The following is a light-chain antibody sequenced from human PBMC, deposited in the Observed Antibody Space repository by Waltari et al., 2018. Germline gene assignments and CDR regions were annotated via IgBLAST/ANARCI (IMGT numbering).Light chain of an antibody. CDR3: CSYVSASGL. J-gene: IGLJ2*01. CDR2: DVT. V-gene: IGLV2-11*03. Sequence: WYQQHPDKAPKLMIYDVTRRPSGVPDRFSGSKAGNAASLTISGLQAEDEADYYCCSYVSASGLFGGGTKLTVL.